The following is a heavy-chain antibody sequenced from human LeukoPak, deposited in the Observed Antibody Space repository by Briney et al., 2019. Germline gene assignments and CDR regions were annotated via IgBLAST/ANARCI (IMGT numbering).Heavy chain of an antibody. Sequence: GGSLRLSRAASGFTFSSYEMNWVRQAPGKGLEWVSYISSSGSTIYYADSVKGRFTISRDNAENSLYLQMSSLRAEDTAVYYCARESWATDYWGQGTLVTVSS. V-gene: IGHV3-48*03. CDR1: GFTFSSYE. CDR3: ARESWATDY. CDR2: ISSSGSTI. D-gene: IGHD3-10*01. J-gene: IGHJ4*02.